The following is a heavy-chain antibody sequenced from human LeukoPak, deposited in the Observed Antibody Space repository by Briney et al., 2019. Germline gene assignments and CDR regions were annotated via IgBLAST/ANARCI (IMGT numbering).Heavy chain of an antibody. CDR2: IYTSGST. CDR1: GGSISSYY. Sequence: PSETLSLTCTVSGGSISSYYWSWIRQPAGKGLEWIGRIYTSGSTNYNPSLKSRVTMSVDTSKNQFSLELSSVTAADTAVYYCARTFVVPAAKSDNWFDPWGQGTLVTVSS. CDR3: ARTFVVPAAKSDNWFDP. D-gene: IGHD2-2*01. V-gene: IGHV4-4*07. J-gene: IGHJ5*02.